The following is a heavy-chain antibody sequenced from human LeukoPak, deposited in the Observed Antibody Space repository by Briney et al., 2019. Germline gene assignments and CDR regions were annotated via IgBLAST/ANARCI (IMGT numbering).Heavy chain of an antibody. J-gene: IGHJ4*02. CDR2: SNPNSGGT. CDR3: AIGMAAAGTFEY. V-gene: IGHV1-2*06. CDR1: GYTFTAYY. D-gene: IGHD6-13*01. Sequence: SVKVSCKASGYTFTAYYLYWVRQAPGHGHELMGLSNPNSGGTDYAQNFQGRLTMTRETSISTAYMELSSLRSDDTAVYYCAIGMAAAGTFEYWGQGTLVTVSS.